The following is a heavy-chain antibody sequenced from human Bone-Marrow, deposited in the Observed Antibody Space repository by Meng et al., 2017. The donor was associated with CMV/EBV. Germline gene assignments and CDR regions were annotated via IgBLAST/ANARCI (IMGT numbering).Heavy chain of an antibody. V-gene: IGHV1-8*01. Sequence: ASVKVSCKASGYTFTSYDINWVRQATGQGLEWMGWMNPNSGNTGYAQKFQGRVTITRNTSISTAYMELSSLRSEDTAVYYRARAAKYSSSWYLRTALNHYYGMDVWGQGTTVTVSS. CDR2: MNPNSGNT. CDR3: ARAAKYSSSWYLRTALNHYYGMDV. J-gene: IGHJ6*02. D-gene: IGHD6-13*01. CDR1: GYTFTSYD.